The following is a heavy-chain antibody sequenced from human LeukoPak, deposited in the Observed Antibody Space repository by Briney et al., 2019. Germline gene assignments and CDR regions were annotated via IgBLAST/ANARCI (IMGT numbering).Heavy chain of an antibody. CDR2: IYYSGST. J-gene: IGHJ4*02. CDR3: ARARGMVRGVITAYFDY. Sequence: SETLSLTCTVSGGSISSYYWSWIRQPPGKGLEWIGYIYYSGSTNYNPPLKSRVTISVDTSKNQFSLKLSSVTAADTAVYYCARARGMVRGVITAYFDYWGQGTLVTVSS. CDR1: GGSISSYY. D-gene: IGHD3-10*01. V-gene: IGHV4-59*01.